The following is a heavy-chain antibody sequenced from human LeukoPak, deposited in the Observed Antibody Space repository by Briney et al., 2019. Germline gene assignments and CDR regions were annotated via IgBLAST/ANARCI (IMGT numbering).Heavy chain of an antibody. J-gene: IGHJ5*02. D-gene: IGHD5-12*01. Sequence: ASVKVSCKASGYTFTGYYMHWVRQAPGQGLEWMGWINPNSGGTNYAQKFQGRVTMTRDTSISTAYMELSRLRSDDTAVYYCARDHSGYRYPSPNWFDPWGQGTLVTVSS. CDR1: GYTFTGYY. CDR2: INPNSGGT. V-gene: IGHV1-2*02. CDR3: ARDHSGYRYPSPNWFDP.